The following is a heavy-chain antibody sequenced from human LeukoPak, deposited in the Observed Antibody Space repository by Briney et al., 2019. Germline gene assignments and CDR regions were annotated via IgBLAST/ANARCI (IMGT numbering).Heavy chain of an antibody. V-gene: IGHV3-11*01. CDR2: ITTSGSTI. CDR1: GFTFSDYY. Sequence: PGGSLRLSCAASGFTFSDYYMTWIRQAPGKGLEWVSYITTSGSTIYYADSLKGRFTISRDNAKNSLYLQMNSLRAEDTAVYYCARQIVVTGPFDYWGQGTLVTVSS. D-gene: IGHD3-22*01. J-gene: IGHJ4*02. CDR3: ARQIVVTGPFDY.